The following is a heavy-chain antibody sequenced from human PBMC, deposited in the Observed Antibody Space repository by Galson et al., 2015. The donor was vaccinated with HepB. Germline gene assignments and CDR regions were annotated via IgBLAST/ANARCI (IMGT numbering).Heavy chain of an antibody. CDR2: ILGSSGGT. J-gene: IGHJ4*02. V-gene: IGHV3-23*01. D-gene: IGHD4/OR15-4a*01. Sequence: SLRLSCTVSGFSLRSYSMSWVRQAPGKGLEWVSSILGSSGGTYYADTVKGRLTMSRDTSKNLLYLQMNDVSVDDTATYYCMKDMVPDELWNADYWGQGTVVTVSS. CDR1: GFSLRSYS. CDR3: MKDMVPDELWNADY.